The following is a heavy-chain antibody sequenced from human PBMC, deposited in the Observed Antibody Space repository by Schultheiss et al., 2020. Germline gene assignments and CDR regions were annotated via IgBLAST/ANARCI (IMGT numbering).Heavy chain of an antibody. V-gene: IGHV4-30-4*01. CDR1: GGSISSGDYY. CDR2: IYYSGST. J-gene: IGHJ4*02. Sequence: SETLSLTCTVSGGSISSGDYYWSWIRQPPGKGLEWIGYIYYSGSTYYNPSLKSRVTISVDTSKNQFSLKLSSVTAADTAVYYCAREGPWGYYFDYWGQGTLVTVSS. CDR3: AREGPWGYYFDY. D-gene: IGHD3-16*01.